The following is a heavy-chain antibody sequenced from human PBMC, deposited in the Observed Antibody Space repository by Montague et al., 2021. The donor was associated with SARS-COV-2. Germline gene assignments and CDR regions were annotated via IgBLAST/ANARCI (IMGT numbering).Heavy chain of an antibody. D-gene: IGHD3-3*01. CDR3: ARAGITIFGVVTHYDY. CDR2: IYYSGST. J-gene: IGHJ4*02. V-gene: IGHV4-31*03. Sequence: TLSLTCSFSGGSINSGGYYWSWIRQHPGKGLEWIGYIYYSGSTYYNPSLKSRVTISVDTSKNQFSLKLSSVTAADTAVYYCARAGITIFGVVTHYDYWGQGTLVTVSS. CDR1: GGSINSGGYY.